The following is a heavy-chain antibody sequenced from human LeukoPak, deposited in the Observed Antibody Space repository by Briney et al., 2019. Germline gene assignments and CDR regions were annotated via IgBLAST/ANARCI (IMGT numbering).Heavy chain of an antibody. CDR2: IYYSGST. CDR3: ARAHYYDSSGYFVRHWFDP. V-gene: IGHV4-59*01. CDR1: GGSISSYY. Sequence: SETLSLTCTVSGGSISSYYWSWTRRPPGKGLEWIGYIYYSGSTNYNPSLKSRVTISVDTSKNQFSLKLSSVTAADTAVYYCARAHYYDSSGYFVRHWFDPWGQGTLVTVSS. J-gene: IGHJ5*02. D-gene: IGHD3-22*01.